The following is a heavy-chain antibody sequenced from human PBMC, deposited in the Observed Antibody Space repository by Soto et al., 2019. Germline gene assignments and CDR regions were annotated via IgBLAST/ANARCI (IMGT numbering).Heavy chain of an antibody. J-gene: IGHJ6*02. CDR2: ISYDGSNK. CDR1: GFTFSSYG. D-gene: IGHD3-16*01. V-gene: IGHV3-30*18. Sequence: GGSLRLSCAASGFTFSSYGMHWVRQAPGKGLEWVAVISYDGSNKYYADSVKGRFTISRDNSKNTLYLQMNSLRAEDTAVYYCAKDRGSRSVWYYYGMDVWGQGTTVTVSS. CDR3: AKDRGSRSVWYYYGMDV.